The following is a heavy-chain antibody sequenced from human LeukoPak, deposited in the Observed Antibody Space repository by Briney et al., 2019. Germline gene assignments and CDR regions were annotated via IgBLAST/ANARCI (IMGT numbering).Heavy chain of an antibody. D-gene: IGHD5-24*01. CDR2: IDTIGTTI. Sequence: PGGSLRLSCAASGFTFSDYYMSWIRQAPGKGLEWVSYIDTIGTTIYYADSVKGRFTVSRDNAKNSLYLQMDSLRAEDTAVYYCVRVLTPSRDDQIFDYWGQGTLVTVSS. J-gene: IGHJ4*02. V-gene: IGHV3-11*04. CDR3: VRVLTPSRDDQIFDY. CDR1: GFTFSDYY.